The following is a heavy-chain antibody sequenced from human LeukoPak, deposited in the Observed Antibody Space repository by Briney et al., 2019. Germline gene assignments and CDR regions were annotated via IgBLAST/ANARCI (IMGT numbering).Heavy chain of an antibody. CDR3: ARGYDSSGYYFDY. CDR2: IYTSGST. V-gene: IGHV4-61*02. Sequence: SQTLSLTCTVSGGSISSGSYYWSWIRQPAGKGLEWIGRIYTSGSTNYNPSLKSRVTISVDTPKNQFSLKLGSVTAADTAVYYCARGYDSSGYYFDYWGQGTLVTVSS. D-gene: IGHD3-22*01. J-gene: IGHJ4*02. CDR1: GGSISSGSYY.